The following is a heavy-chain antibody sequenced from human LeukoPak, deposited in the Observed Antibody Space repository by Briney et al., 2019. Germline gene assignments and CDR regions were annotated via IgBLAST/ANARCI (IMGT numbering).Heavy chain of an antibody. CDR1: GFTFSSYS. CDR2: ISSSSSYI. D-gene: IGHD6-13*01. Sequence: GGSLRLSCAASGFTFSSYSMNWVRQAPGKGLEWVSSISSSSSYIYSADSVKGRFTISRENAKNSLYLQMNSLRAGDTAVYYCARAAYSSTWYSRYFDLWGRGTLVTVSS. V-gene: IGHV3-21*01. J-gene: IGHJ2*01. CDR3: ARAAYSSTWYSRYFDL.